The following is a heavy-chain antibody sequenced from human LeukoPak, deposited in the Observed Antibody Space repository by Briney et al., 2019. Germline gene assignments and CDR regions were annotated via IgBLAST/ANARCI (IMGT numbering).Heavy chain of an antibody. Sequence: QPGGSLRLSCAASGFTFSSYAMSWVRQAPGKGPEWVSAISHSGGATYYADSVKGRFTITRDNSKNTLYLQMNSLRAEDTAVYYCARDLAAAADAFDIWGQGTMVTVSS. J-gene: IGHJ3*02. CDR2: ISHSGGAT. V-gene: IGHV3-23*01. CDR1: GFTFSSYA. D-gene: IGHD6-13*01. CDR3: ARDLAAAADAFDI.